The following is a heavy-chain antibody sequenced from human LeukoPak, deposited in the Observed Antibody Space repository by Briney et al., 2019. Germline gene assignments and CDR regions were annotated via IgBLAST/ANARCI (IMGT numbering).Heavy chain of an antibody. CDR3: ARLGRADTAMIF. D-gene: IGHD5-18*01. J-gene: IGHJ4*02. V-gene: IGHV3-48*03. Sequence: GGSLRLSCVASGLTLSNYEMNWVRQAPGKGLEWISYISSSGSTRFYADSVKGRFTISRDNAKNSLYLQMTSLRAEDTAVYYCARLGRADTAMIFWGQGTLVTVSS. CDR2: ISSSGSTR. CDR1: GLTLSNYE.